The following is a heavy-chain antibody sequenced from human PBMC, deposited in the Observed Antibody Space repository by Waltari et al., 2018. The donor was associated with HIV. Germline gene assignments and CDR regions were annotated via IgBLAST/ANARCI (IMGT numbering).Heavy chain of an antibody. CDR1: GYPFSDND. CDR3: ARQGAGDYGDYLFDY. D-gene: IGHD4-17*01. J-gene: IGHJ4*02. CDR2: MNPKTGNT. Sequence: QVQLVQSGTEVKEPGASLKVSCKASGYPFSDNDINWVRQAPGQGLEWMGWMNPKTGNTGFALTLQGRVILTRDASMNTAYMELNNLTSGDTAVYYCARQGAGDYGDYLFDYWGQGTLLTVSS. V-gene: IGHV1-8*01.